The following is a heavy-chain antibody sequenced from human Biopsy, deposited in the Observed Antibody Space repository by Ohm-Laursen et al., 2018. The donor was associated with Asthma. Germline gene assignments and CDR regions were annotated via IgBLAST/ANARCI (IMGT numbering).Heavy chain of an antibody. V-gene: IGHV1-46*01. CDR1: GYTFTNYG. J-gene: IGHJ4*02. Sequence: ASVKVSCKASGYTFTNYGISWVRQAPGQGLEWVGIINPPTGDTSYAQKFLGRVTVTRDTSTSTVYMELSSLRSEDTAMYYCALSQFDYWGQGTLLTVSS. CDR3: ALSQFDY. CDR2: INPPTGDT.